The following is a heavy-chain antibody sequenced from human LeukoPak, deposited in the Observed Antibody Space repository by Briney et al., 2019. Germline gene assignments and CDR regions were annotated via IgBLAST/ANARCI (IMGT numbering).Heavy chain of an antibody. Sequence: SETLSLTCTVSGGSISNYYWSWIRQAPGKGLELIGFIYYNGYTNYNPSLKSRVIISVDTSKNQISLTVSSVTAADTAVYHCARRSWSQWVFDYWGQGSQVTVSS. CDR3: ARRSWSQWVFDY. J-gene: IGHJ4*02. D-gene: IGHD1-26*01. CDR2: IYYNGYT. V-gene: IGHV4-59*08. CDR1: GGSISNYY.